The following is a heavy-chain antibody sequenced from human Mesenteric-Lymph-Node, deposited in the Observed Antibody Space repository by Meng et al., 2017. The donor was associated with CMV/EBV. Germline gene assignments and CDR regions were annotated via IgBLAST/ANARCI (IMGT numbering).Heavy chain of an antibody. Sequence: GGSLRLSCAASGFTFDDYAMYWVRQAPGKGLEWVSVIYSGGSTYYADSVKGRLTISRDTSRNTLYLQMNSLRAEDTAVYYCARVLGRASDIWGQGTMVTVSS. D-gene: IGHD1-26*01. CDR3: ARVLGRASDI. J-gene: IGHJ3*02. CDR2: IYSGGST. CDR1: GFTFDDYA. V-gene: IGHV3-66*02.